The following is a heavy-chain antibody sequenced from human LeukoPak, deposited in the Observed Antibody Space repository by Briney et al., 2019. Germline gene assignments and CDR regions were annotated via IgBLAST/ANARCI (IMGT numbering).Heavy chain of an antibody. CDR3: ARGVRGSSWLSFDY. CDR1: GGSFSGYY. V-gene: IGHV3-11*04. J-gene: IGHJ4*02. CDR2: ISSSGSTI. Sequence: LSLTCAVYGGSFSGYYWSWIRQPPGKGLEWVSYISSSGSTIYYADSVKGRFTISRDNSKNTLYLQMNSLRAEDTAVYYCARGVRGSSWLSFDYWGQGTLVIVSS. D-gene: IGHD6-13*01.